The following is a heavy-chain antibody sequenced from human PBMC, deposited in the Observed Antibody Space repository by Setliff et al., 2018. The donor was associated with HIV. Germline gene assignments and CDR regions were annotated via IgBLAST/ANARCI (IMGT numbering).Heavy chain of an antibody. CDR1: GFSISSRYY. CDR3: ARGRYRSRWYASDHYYIDV. Sequence: SETLSLTCDVSGFSISSRYYWGWIRQSPGKGLEWIGNIYHTGSSYYNPSLNDRVTISVDTSKNQFSLKLRSVTAADTALYYCARGRYRSRWYASDHYYIDVWGKGTTVTVSS. V-gene: IGHV4-38-2*01. D-gene: IGHD6-13*01. J-gene: IGHJ6*03. CDR2: IYHTGSS.